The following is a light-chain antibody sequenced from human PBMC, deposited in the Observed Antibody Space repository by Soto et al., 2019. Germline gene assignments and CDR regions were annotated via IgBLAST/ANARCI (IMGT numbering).Light chain of an antibody. CDR3: QQRSNWPRT. V-gene: IGKV3-11*01. J-gene: IGKJ1*01. CDR1: QSVSSY. CDR2: DAS. Sequence: EIVLTQSPATLSLSPGDRATLSCRASQSVSSYLAWYQQKPGQAPRLLIYDASNGATGIPARFSGSGSGTDFTLTISSLEPEDFAVYYCQQRSNWPRTFXQGTKVDIK.